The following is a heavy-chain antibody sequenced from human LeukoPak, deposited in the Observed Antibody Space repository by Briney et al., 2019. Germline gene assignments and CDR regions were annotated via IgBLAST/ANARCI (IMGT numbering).Heavy chain of an antibody. CDR2: ISGSGGST. J-gene: IGHJ4*02. CDR3: AKDPPLGDVVVAATIDY. D-gene: IGHD2-15*01. Sequence: GGSLRLSCAASGFTFSSYAMSWVRQAPGKGLEWVSAISGSGGSTYYADSVKGRFTISRDNSKNTLYLQMSSLRAEDTAVYYCAKDPPLGDVVVAATIDYWGQGTLVTVSS. CDR1: GFTFSSYA. V-gene: IGHV3-23*01.